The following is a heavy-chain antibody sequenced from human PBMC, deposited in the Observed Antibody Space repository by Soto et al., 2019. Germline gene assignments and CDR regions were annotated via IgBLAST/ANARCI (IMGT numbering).Heavy chain of an antibody. Sequence: QVQLVQSGAEVKKPGSSVKVSCKASGGTFSSYAISWVRQAPGQGLEWMGGFIPIFGTANYAQKFQGRVTITADESTSTAYMELSSLRSEDTAVYYCATRITIFGVVTPRDYYYGMDVWGQGTTVTVSS. CDR2: FIPIFGTA. D-gene: IGHD3-3*01. CDR1: GGTFSSYA. V-gene: IGHV1-69*01. CDR3: ATRITIFGVVTPRDYYYGMDV. J-gene: IGHJ6*02.